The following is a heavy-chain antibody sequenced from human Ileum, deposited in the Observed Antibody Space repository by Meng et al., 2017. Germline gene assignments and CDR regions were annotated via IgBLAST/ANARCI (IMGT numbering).Heavy chain of an antibody. J-gene: IGHJ4*02. CDR1: GVTFRNYA. CDR3: AKYSGSSWYGGFDY. D-gene: IGHD6-13*01. V-gene: IGHV3-23*04. Sequence: VDLGEFGGGLAQPWGSLRLSCAASGVTFRNYAMTWVRQAPGKGLEWVSAISGSGRSTYYADSVKGRFTISRDNSKNTLFLQMNSLRGEDTAIYYCAKYSGSSWYGGFDYWGQGTLVTVSS. CDR2: ISGSGRST.